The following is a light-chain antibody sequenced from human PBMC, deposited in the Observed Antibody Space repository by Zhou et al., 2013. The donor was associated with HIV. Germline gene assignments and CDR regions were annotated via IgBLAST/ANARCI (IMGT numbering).Light chain of an antibody. Sequence: DIQMTQSPSTLSASVGDRVTITCRASQSFSSWLAWYQQKPGKAPKVLIYKASSLDSGVPSRFSGSGSGTEFSLTISSLQPEDIATYYCQQYDRFPLTFGGGTKVEI. J-gene: IGKJ4*01. CDR1: QSFSSW. CDR2: KAS. V-gene: IGKV1-5*03. CDR3: QQYDRFPLT.